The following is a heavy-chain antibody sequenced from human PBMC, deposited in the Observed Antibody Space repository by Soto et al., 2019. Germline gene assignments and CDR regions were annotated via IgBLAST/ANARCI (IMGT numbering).Heavy chain of an antibody. J-gene: IGHJ4*02. V-gene: IGHV3-33*01. CDR3: ARQYYYDSSGYYGLGINFDY. D-gene: IGHD3-22*01. Sequence: GGSLRLSCAASGFTFSRYGMHWVRQAPGKGLEWVAVIWYDGSNKYYADSVKGRFTISRDNSKNTLYLQMNSLRAEDTAVYYCARQYYYDSSGYYGLGINFDYWGQGTLVTVSS. CDR2: IWYDGSNK. CDR1: GFTFSRYG.